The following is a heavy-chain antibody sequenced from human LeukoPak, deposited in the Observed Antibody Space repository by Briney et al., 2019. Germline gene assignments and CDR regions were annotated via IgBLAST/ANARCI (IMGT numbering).Heavy chain of an antibody. CDR2: ISSSSSYI. J-gene: IGHJ4*02. CDR3: ARGWELRFDY. Sequence: GSLRLSCAASGFTFSNYWMHWVRQAPGKGLEWVSSISSSSSYIYYADSVKGRFTISRDNAKNSLYLQMNSLRAEDTAVYYCARGWELRFDYWGQGTLVTVSS. CDR1: GFTFSNYW. D-gene: IGHD1-26*01. V-gene: IGHV3-21*01.